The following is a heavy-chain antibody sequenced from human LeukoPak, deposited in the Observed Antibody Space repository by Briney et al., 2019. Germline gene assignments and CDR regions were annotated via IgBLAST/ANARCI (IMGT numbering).Heavy chain of an antibody. CDR1: GFTFSSYA. Sequence: GGSLRLSCAASGFTFSSYAMIWVRQAPGKGLEWVSAISGSGGSTYYADSVKGRFTISRDNSKNTLYLQMNSLRAEDTAVYYCAKLISSGGYYFDYWGQGTLVSVSS. V-gene: IGHV3-23*01. CDR3: AKLISSGGYYFDY. CDR2: ISGSGGST. J-gene: IGHJ4*02. D-gene: IGHD6-19*01.